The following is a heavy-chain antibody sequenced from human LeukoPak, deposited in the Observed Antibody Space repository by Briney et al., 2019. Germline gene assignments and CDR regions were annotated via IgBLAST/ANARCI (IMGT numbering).Heavy chain of an antibody. CDR2: ISGSGVST. Sequence: PGGTLRLSCSASGFTFSTYGMSWVRQAPGKGLEWVSAISGSGVSTYYADSVKGRFTISRDNSKNTLYLQMGSLRAEDMAVYYCARGNTLRYFDWLLDYWGQGTLVTVSS. D-gene: IGHD3-9*01. CDR1: GFTFSTYG. J-gene: IGHJ4*02. V-gene: IGHV3-23*01. CDR3: ARGNTLRYFDWLLDY.